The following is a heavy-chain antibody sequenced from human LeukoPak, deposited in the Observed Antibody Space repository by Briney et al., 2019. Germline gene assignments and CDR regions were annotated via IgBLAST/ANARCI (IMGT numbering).Heavy chain of an antibody. V-gene: IGHV2-5*02. Sequence: SGPTLVNPTQTLTVTCTVSGFSLNTSGVGVGWIRQPPGKALEWLALIYWDDDKRYSPSLKSRLTITKDTSKNQVVLTVTSMDPVDTATYYCAHSITMVIYNAFDIWGQGTMVTVSS. D-gene: IGHD3-10*01. J-gene: IGHJ3*02. CDR2: IYWDDDK. CDR1: GFSLNTSGVG. CDR3: AHSITMVIYNAFDI.